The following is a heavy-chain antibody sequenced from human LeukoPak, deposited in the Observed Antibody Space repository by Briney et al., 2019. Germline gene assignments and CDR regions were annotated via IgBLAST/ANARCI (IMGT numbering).Heavy chain of an antibody. CDR3: AKFALRYCSGGSCHPFDY. Sequence: GGSLRLSCAASGFTFSSYGMSWVRQAPGKGLEWVSAISGSGGSTYYADSVKGRFIISRDNSKNTLYLQMNSLRAEDTAIYYCAKFALRYCSGGSCHPFDYWGQGTLVTVSS. CDR1: GFTFSSYG. D-gene: IGHD2-15*01. J-gene: IGHJ4*02. CDR2: ISGSGGST. V-gene: IGHV3-23*01.